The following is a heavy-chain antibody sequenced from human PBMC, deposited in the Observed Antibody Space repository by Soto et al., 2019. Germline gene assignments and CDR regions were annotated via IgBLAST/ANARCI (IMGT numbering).Heavy chain of an antibody. V-gene: IGHV3-11*01. Sequence: QVQLLQSGGGLVKPGGSLRLSCAASGFTFSSSYMSWIRQAPGKGLEWVSYISSSGGSMYYADSVKGRFTISRDKANNSLYLQMNSLRAEDTAVYYCARGGFNYASWGQGTLVTVSP. D-gene: IGHD5-18*01. CDR2: ISSSGGSM. CDR3: ARGGFNYAS. CDR1: GFTFSSSY. J-gene: IGHJ5*02.